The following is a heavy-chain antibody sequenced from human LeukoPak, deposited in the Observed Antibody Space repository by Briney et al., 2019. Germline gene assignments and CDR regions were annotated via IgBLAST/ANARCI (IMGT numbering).Heavy chain of an antibody. CDR3: ARTILVVPTSYFSFYHMDV. J-gene: IGHJ6*03. D-gene: IGHD2-2*01. CDR1: DGSFSDYY. Sequence: SETLSLTCDISDGSFSDYYWTWIRQPPGRGLEWIGEINHSGNANYNPSLKSRVTISVDTSKNQFSLSLSSVTAADAAVYYCARTILVVPTSYFSFYHMDVWGEGTTVTVSS. CDR2: INHSGNA. V-gene: IGHV4-34*01.